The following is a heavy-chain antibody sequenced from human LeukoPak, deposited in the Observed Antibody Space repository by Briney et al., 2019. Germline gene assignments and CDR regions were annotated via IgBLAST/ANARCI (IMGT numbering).Heavy chain of an antibody. CDR3: ARVSGAGELLYYYYYYMDV. D-gene: IGHD3-10*01. Sequence: GESLKISCKGSGYSFTSYWIGWVRQMPGKGLEWMGIIYPGDSDTRYSPSFQGQVTISADKSISTAYLQWSSLKASDTAMYYCARVSGAGELLYYYYYYMDVWGKGTTVTISS. CDR1: GYSFTSYW. J-gene: IGHJ6*03. CDR2: IYPGDSDT. V-gene: IGHV5-51*01.